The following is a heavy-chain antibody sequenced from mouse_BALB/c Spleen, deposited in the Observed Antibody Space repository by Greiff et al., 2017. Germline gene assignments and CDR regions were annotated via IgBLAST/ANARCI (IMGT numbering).Heavy chain of an antibody. V-gene: IGHV1-14*01. D-gene: IGHD1-1*02. CDR3: ARFEGGYLDY. CDR1: GYTFTSYV. CDR2: INPYNDGT. Sequence: EVQLQQPGSELVRPGASVKLSCKASGYTFTSYVMHWVKQKPGQGLEWIGYINPYNDGTKYNEKFKGKAPLTSDKSSSTAYMELSSLTSEDSAVYYCARFEGGYLDYWGQGTTLTVSS. J-gene: IGHJ2*01.